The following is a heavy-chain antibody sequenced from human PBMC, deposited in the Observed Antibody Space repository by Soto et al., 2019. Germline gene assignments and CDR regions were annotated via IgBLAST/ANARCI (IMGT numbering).Heavy chain of an antibody. J-gene: IGHJ3*02. CDR1: GFTFSSYW. V-gene: IGHV3-7*01. Sequence: EVQLVESGGGLVQPGGSLRLSCAASGFTFSSYWMTWVRQAPGKGLEWVANIKLDGSEKYYVDSVKGRFTISRDNAKSSLYLQMNSLRAEDTAVYYCARPWNSDYTTDAYDIWGQGTMVTVSS. D-gene: IGHD3-3*01. CDR2: IKLDGSEK. CDR3: ARPWNSDYTTDAYDI.